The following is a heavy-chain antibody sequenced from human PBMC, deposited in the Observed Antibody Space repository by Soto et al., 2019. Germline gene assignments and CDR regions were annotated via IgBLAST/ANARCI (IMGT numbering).Heavy chain of an antibody. CDR1: GLTSRTYA. CDR2: ISYDGSNK. J-gene: IGHJ6*02. CDR3: AKALWSGYYYVAYYYGMDV. Sequence: GGSLRLPWAASGLTSRTYAILGFRQLLEKGLDWVAVISYDGSNKYYADSVKGRFTISRDNSKNTLYLQMNSLRAEDTAVYYCAKALWSGYYYVAYYYGMDVWGQGTTVTVSS. D-gene: IGHD3-3*01. V-gene: IGHV3-30*18.